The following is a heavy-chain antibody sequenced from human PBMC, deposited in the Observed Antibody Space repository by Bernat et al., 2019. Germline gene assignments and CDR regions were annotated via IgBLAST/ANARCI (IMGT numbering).Heavy chain of an antibody. D-gene: IGHD5-18*01. J-gene: IGHJ6*03. V-gene: IGHV3-33*01. CDR2: IWYDGSNK. CDR1: GFTFSSYG. CDR3: ARDSARYSYGYYYMDV. Sequence: QVQLVESGGDVVQPGRSLRLSCAASGFTFSSYGMHWVRQAPGKGLEWVAVIWYDGSNKYYADSVKGRFTISRDNSKNTLYLQMNSLRAEDTAVYYCARDSARYSYGYYYMDVWGKGTTVTVSS.